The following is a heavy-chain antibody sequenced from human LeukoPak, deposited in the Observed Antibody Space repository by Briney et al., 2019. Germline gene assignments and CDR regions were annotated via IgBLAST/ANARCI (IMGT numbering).Heavy chain of an antibody. V-gene: IGHV3-53*01. CDR1: GFTFSDYY. CDR2: IYSGGST. D-gene: IGHD2-15*01. Sequence: PGGSLRLSCAASGFTFSDYYMSWIRQAPGKGLEWVLVIYSGGSTYYADSVKGRFTISRDNSKNTLYLQMNSLRAEDTAVYYCARARAAKCYYCGMDVWGQGTPVTVSS. CDR3: ARARAAKCYYCGMDV. J-gene: IGHJ6*02.